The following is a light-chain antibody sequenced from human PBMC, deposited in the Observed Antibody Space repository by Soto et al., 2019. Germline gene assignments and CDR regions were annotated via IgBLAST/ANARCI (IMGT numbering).Light chain of an antibody. CDR1: SSNIGNNY. CDR3: GAWDSRLSVVI. J-gene: IGLJ2*01. V-gene: IGLV1-51*02. CDR2: ENN. Sequence: QSVLTQPPSVSAAPGQKVTISCSGSSSNIGNNYVSWYQQLPGTAPKLLIYENNKRPSVIPDRFSGSKSGTSATLGITGLQTGDEADYYCGAWDSRLSVVIFGGGTKVTVL.